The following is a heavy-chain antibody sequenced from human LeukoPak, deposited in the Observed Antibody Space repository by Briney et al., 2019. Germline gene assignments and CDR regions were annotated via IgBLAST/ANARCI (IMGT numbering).Heavy chain of an antibody. CDR1: GASINSHY. J-gene: IGHJ4*02. CDR3: ARALNPLTGTYYFDY. D-gene: IGHD4/OR15-4a*01. Sequence: PSETLSLTCSVSGASINSHYWTWVRQPAGKGLEWIGRIYISGSTNYNPYLKSRDTMSVDTSKNQFSLNLISVTAADTAVYYCARALNPLTGTYYFDYWGQGTLVTVSS. CDR2: IYISGST. V-gene: IGHV4-4*07.